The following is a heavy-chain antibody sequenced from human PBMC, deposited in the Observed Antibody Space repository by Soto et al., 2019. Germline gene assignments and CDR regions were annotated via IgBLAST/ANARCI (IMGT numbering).Heavy chain of an antibody. J-gene: IGHJ4*02. V-gene: IGHV3-73*01. Sequence: TGGSLRLSCAASGFTFSGSAMHWVRQACGKGLEWVGRIRSKANSYATAYAASVKGRFTISRDDSKNTAYLQMNSLKTEDTAVYYCTRPTSSPYCSGGSCYSDYWGQGTLVTVSS. D-gene: IGHD2-15*01. CDR1: GFTFSGSA. CDR2: IRSKANSYAT. CDR3: TRPTSSPYCSGGSCYSDY.